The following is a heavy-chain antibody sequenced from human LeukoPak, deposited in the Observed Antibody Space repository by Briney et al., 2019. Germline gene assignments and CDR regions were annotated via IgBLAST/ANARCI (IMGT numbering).Heavy chain of an antibody. Sequence: GASVKVSCKPFGGTLNHLALGWVRQAPGQGLEWMGGIIPIFGAPNYAQQFQDRLTLSADLSTNTAFMELSSLTPDDTAVYFCARRHCGGDCFSSYYYYYGFDVWGQGTTVTVSS. V-gene: IGHV1-69*13. J-gene: IGHJ6*02. CDR3: ARRHCGGDCFSSYYYYYGFDV. CDR2: IIPIFGAP. CDR1: GGTLNHLA. D-gene: IGHD2-21*02.